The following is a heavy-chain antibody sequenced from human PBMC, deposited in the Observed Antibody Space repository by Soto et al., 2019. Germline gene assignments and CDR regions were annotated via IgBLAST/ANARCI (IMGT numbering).Heavy chain of an antibody. J-gene: IGHJ4*02. D-gene: IGHD3-22*01. CDR1: GYTFTSYD. CDR3: ARGSSGGSGYYYAAEHDY. Sequence: ASVKVSCKASGYTFTSYDINWVRQATGQGLEWMGWMNPNSGNTGYAQKFQGRVTMTRNTSISTAYMELSSLRSEDTAVYYCARGSSGGSGYYYAAEHDYWGQGTLVTVSS. CDR2: MNPNSGNT. V-gene: IGHV1-8*01.